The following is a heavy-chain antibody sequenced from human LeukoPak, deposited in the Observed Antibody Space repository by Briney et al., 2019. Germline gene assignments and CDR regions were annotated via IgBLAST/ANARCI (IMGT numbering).Heavy chain of an antibody. CDR3: AKKWELPEAFDY. D-gene: IGHD1-26*01. V-gene: IGHV3-23*01. CDR2: ISGTGDTT. J-gene: IGHJ4*02. CDR1: GFTFSNYA. Sequence: GGSLRLSCAASGFTFSNYAMSWVRQAPGEGLEWVSTISGTGDTTYYADSLKGRLTISRDNSKNTLYLQMNSLRAEDTAVYYCAKKWELPEAFDYWGQGTLVTVSS.